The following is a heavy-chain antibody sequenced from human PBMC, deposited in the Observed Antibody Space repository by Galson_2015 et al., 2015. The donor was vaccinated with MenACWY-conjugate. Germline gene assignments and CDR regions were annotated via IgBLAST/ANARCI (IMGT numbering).Heavy chain of an antibody. CDR3: AREVTYYYGSGGYGAFDI. CDR2: IWYDGSNK. Sequence: SLRLSCAASGFTFSSYGMHWVRQAPGKGLEWVAVIWYDGSNKYYADSVKGRFTISRDNSKNTLYLQMNSLRAEDTAVYYCAREVTYYYGSGGYGAFDIWGQGTMVTVSS. V-gene: IGHV3-33*01. CDR1: GFTFSSYG. D-gene: IGHD3-10*01. J-gene: IGHJ3*02.